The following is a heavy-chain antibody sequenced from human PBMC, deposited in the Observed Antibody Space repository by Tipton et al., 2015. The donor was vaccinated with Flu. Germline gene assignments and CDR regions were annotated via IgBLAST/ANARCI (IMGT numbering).Heavy chain of an antibody. CDR3: ARRAALGYCTNGVCSYYFDS. V-gene: IGHV4-39*02. D-gene: IGHD2-8*01. Sequence: TLSLTCTVSGDSIGSGSYYWGWIRQPPGKGLEWIGSIYHSGNTCHNPSLKSRVTISVDTSKNHFSLKLSSVTAADTAVYYCARRAALGYCTNGVCSYYFDSWGQGTLVTVSS. CDR1: GDSIGSGSYY. CDR2: IYHSGNT. J-gene: IGHJ4*02.